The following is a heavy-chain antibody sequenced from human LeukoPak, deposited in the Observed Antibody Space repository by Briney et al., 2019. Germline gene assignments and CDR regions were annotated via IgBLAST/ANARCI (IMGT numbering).Heavy chain of an antibody. Sequence: GGSLRLSRAPSVFTFSSYSMNWVPQAPGKGLECVSSITSNSSYIYYTDSVKGRFTISRDNAKHSLYLQMNSLRAEDTVVYYCARGGYSSSWYEDYWGQGTLVTVSS. CDR3: ARGGYSSSWYEDY. V-gene: IGHV3-21*01. D-gene: IGHD6-13*01. J-gene: IGHJ4*02. CDR1: VFTFSSYS. CDR2: ITSNSSYI.